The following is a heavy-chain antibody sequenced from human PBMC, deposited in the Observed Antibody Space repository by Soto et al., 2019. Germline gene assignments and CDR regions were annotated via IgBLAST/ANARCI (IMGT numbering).Heavy chain of an antibody. CDR1: GFSLSTSGAG. D-gene: IGHD1-26*01. CDR2: ISWKDEK. J-gene: IGHJ4*02. V-gene: IGHV2-5*01. CDR3: AHRYGGNYYRWYVDS. Sequence: QITLKESGPTLVKPTQTLTVTCTFSGFSLSTSGAGVGWIRQSPGKAPEWLALISWKDEKRYNPGLKSRLTINKDTSKNQVVLTMTDLDPVDTATYFCAHRYGGNYYRWYVDSWGQGTLVTVSS.